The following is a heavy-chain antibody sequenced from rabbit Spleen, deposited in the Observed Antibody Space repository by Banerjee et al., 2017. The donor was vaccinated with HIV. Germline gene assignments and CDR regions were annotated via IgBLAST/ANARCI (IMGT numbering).Heavy chain of an antibody. V-gene: IGHV1S45*01. CDR1: GFSFSSSYD. CDR2: IYTGNDKA. Sequence: QEQLVESGGGLVQPGASLTLTCTVSGFSFSSSYDMCWVRQAPGKGLEWIACIYTGNDKAYYASWAKGRLTISKTSSTTVTLRMTSLTVADTATYFCTRDSGSGPYIDGYFNLWGQGTLVTVS. D-gene: IGHD1-1*01. J-gene: IGHJ4*01. CDR3: TRDSGSGPYIDGYFNL.